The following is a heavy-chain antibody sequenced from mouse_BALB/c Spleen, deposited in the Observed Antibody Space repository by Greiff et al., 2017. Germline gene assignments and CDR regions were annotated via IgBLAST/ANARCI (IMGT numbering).Heavy chain of an antibody. V-gene: IGHV2-6-5*01. Sequence: QVQLKQSGPGLVAPSQSLSITCTVSGFSLTDYGVSWIRQPPGKGLEWLGVIWGGGSTYYNSALKSRLSISKDNSKSQVFLKMNSLQTDDTAMYYCAKHGIYDGYYDYYAMDYWGQGTSVTVSS. J-gene: IGHJ4*01. CDR1: GFSLTDYG. CDR3: AKHGIYDGYYDYYAMDY. CDR2: IWGGGST. D-gene: IGHD2-3*01.